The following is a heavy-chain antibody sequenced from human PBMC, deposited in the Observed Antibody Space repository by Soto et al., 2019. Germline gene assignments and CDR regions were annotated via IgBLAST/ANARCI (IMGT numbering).Heavy chain of an antibody. J-gene: IGHJ4*02. CDR1: GYTFTSYG. V-gene: IGHV1-18*01. Sequence: ASVKVSCKASGYTFTSYGISWVRQAPGQGLEWMGWISAYNGNTNYAQKLQGRVTMTTDTSTSTAYMELRSLRSDDTAVYYCARHGITMIVVGHFDYWGQGTLVTVSS. CDR2: ISAYNGNT. CDR3: ARHGITMIVVGHFDY. D-gene: IGHD3-22*01.